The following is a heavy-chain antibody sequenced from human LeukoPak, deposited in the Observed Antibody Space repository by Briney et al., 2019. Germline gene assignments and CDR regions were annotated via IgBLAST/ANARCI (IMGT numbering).Heavy chain of an antibody. CDR3: AKERTMIVVVNPIDY. CDR1: GFSFSSYS. CDR2: ISSSSSYI. J-gene: IGHJ4*02. V-gene: IGHV3-21*04. Sequence: GGSLRLSCAASGFSFSSYSMNWVRQAPGKGLEWVSSISSSSSYIYYADSVKGRFTISRDNSKNTLYLQMNSLRAEDTAVYYCAKERTMIVVVNPIDYWGQGTLVTVSS. D-gene: IGHD3-22*01.